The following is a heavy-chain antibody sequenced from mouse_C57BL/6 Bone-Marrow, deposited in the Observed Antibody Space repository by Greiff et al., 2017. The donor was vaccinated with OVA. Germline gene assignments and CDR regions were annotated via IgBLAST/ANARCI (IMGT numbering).Heavy chain of an antibody. CDR2: INPSSGYT. V-gene: IGHV1-4*01. D-gene: IGHD1-1*01. J-gene: IGHJ3*01. CDR1: GYTFTSYT. Sequence: QVQLQQSGAELARPGASVKMSCKASGYTFTSYTMHWVKQRPGQGLEWIGYINPSSGYTKYNQKFKDKATLTADKSSSTAYMQLSSLTSEDSAVYYCSRGGWYYGSSAWFAYWGQGTLVTVSA. CDR3: SRGGWYYGSSAWFAY.